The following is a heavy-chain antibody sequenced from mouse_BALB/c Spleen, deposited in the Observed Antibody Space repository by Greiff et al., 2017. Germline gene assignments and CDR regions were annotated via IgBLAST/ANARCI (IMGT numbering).Heavy chain of an antibody. CDR3: ARDGSCGGLDY. Sequence: EVKLMESGGGLVKPGGSLKLSCAASGFTFSSFAMSWVRQTPEKRLEWVATISSGGSYIYYPDTVKGRFTISRDNAKNTLYLQMSSLRSEDTAMYYCARDGSCGGLDYWGQGTSLTVSA. CDR2: ISSGGSYI. CDR1: GFTFSSFA. D-gene: IGHD1-1*02. J-gene: IGHJ2*03. V-gene: IGHV5-9-3*01.